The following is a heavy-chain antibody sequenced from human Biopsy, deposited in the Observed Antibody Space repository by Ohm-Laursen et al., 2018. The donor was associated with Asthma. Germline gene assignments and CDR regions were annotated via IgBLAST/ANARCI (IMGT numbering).Heavy chain of an antibody. J-gene: IGHJ3*01. Sequence: GASVTVSCKVSGYNFISFAIHWVRQAPGQRLEWMGWANTGNGDTKYSQKFQGRVTITRDTSASTAYMELRSLRSEDTATYYCARTYYDFLTGQVKDVFGVWGQGTMVTVSS. V-gene: IGHV1-3*04. CDR3: ARTYYDFLTGQVKDVFGV. CDR2: ANTGNGDT. D-gene: IGHD3-9*01. CDR1: GYNFISFA.